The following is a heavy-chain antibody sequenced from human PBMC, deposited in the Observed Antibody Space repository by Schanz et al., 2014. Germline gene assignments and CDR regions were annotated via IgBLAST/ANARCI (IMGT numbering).Heavy chain of an antibody. Sequence: QVQLVQSGAEVKKPGASVKVSCEASGYTFTSYYIHWVRQAPGQGLEWMGKINPSSGTTRIAQNCQGRLTVTRDTSTSTVNMELSSLRSEDTAVYYCARGGFFDSTSFDSWGQGTLXTVSS. J-gene: IGHJ4*02. D-gene: IGHD2-2*01. CDR1: GYTFTSYY. V-gene: IGHV1-46*03. CDR2: INPSSGTT. CDR3: ARGGFFDSTSFDS.